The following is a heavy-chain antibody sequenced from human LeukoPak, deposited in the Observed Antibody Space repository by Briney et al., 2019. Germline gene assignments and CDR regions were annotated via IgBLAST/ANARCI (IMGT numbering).Heavy chain of an antibody. J-gene: IGHJ4*02. CDR1: GFTFSSYG. Sequence: GGSLRLSCAASGFTFSSYGMHWVRQAPGKGLEWVAFIRYDGSNKYYADSVKGRFTISRDNSKNTLYLQMNSLRAKDTAVYYCAKEKNYYDSSGYYLGGYFDYWGQGTLVTVSS. V-gene: IGHV3-30*02. CDR3: AKEKNYYDSSGYYLGGYFDY. CDR2: IRYDGSNK. D-gene: IGHD3-22*01.